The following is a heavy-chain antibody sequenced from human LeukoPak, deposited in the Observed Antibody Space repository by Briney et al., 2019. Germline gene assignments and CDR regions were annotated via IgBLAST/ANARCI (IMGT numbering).Heavy chain of an antibody. Sequence: SSVKVSCKASGGTFSSYAISWVRQAPGQGLKWMGGMIPIFGTANYAQKFQGRVTITADESTSTAYIELSSLRSEDTAVDYCARVERAGRKGGFDPWGQGTLVTVSS. CDR3: ARVERAGRKGGFDP. D-gene: IGHD2-15*01. CDR1: GGTFSSYA. V-gene: IGHV1-69*13. J-gene: IGHJ5*02. CDR2: MIPIFGTA.